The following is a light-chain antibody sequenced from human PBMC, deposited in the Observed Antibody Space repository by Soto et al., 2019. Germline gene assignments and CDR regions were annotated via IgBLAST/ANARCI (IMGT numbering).Light chain of an antibody. CDR2: DAS. J-gene: IGKJ4*01. CDR3: QQRSDWPCT. V-gene: IGKV3-11*01. CDR1: QSVGRY. Sequence: EIVLTQSPATLSLSPGEGATLSCRASQSVGRYLAWYQQKPGQAPRLLIYDASKRATGIAARFSGSGSGTDFTLTISSLEPEDFAVYYCQQRSDWPCTFGGGTKLEIK.